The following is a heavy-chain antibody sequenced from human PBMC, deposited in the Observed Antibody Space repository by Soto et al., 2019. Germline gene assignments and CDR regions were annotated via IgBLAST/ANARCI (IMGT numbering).Heavy chain of an antibody. J-gene: IGHJ6*02. CDR3: ARDLPTMDV. CDR1: GYSFTSYD. V-gene: IGHV1-18*01. Sequence: QVQLVQSGAEVKKPGASVKVSFKTSGYSFTSYDISWVRQAPGQGLEWMGWIRAYNGNTNYAQKLQGRVTMTTDTSTSTADMELRSLRSDDTAVYYCARDLPTMDVWGQGTTVTVSS. CDR2: IRAYNGNT.